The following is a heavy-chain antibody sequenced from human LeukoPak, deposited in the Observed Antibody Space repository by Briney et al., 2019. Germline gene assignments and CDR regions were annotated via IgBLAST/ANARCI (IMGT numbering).Heavy chain of an antibody. D-gene: IGHD4-17*01. CDR2: IYSGGST. V-gene: IGHV3-66*01. J-gene: IGHJ4*02. CDR1: GFTVSSNY. CDR3: ARDSRTTVKIN. Sequence: GGSLRLSCAASGFTVSSNYMSWVRQAPGKGLERVSVIYSGGSTYSSDSVNGRFTISRDNSKNTLYLQMNSLRAEDTAVYYCARDSRTTVKINWGQGTLVTVSS.